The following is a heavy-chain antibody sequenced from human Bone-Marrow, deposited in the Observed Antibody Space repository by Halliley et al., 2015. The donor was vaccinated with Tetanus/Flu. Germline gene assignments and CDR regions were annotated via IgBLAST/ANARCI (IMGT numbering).Heavy chain of an antibody. V-gene: IGHV3-74*03. Sequence: NSDGSSTTYADSVKGRFTISRDNAKNTLYLQMNSLRAEDTAVYYCATLHYYDSSGYLGNFDYWGQGTLVTVSS. J-gene: IGHJ4*02. CDR3: ATLHYYDSSGYLGNFDY. D-gene: IGHD3-22*01. CDR2: NSDGSST.